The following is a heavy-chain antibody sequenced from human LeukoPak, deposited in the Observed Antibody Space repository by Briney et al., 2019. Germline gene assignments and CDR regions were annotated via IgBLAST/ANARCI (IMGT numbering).Heavy chain of an antibody. CDR1: GFTFDNYA. V-gene: IGHV3-9*01. D-gene: IGHD6-19*01. CDR3: AKVRGTYSSGYFFDY. CDR2: ISWNSGYI. J-gene: IGHJ4*02. Sequence: GGSLRLSCAAPGFTFDNYAMHWVRQAPRKGLEWLSIISWNSGYIGYADSVKGRFTISRDNAKKSLDLQMNSLRAEDTAFYYCAKVRGTYSSGYFFDYWGQGTLVTVSS.